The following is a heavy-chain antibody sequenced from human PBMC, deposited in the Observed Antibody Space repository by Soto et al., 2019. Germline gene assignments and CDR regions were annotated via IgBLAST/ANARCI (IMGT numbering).Heavy chain of an antibody. J-gene: IGHJ4*02. CDR2: IQSSGST. Sequence: SETLSLTCSVSGDSVNSGSYYWSWIRQPPGKGLEWIGYIQSSGSTNYNPSFKSRVTISADTSKNQFSLELRSVSAADTAVYYCARTNSRGHWAAWYWGQGTLVTVSS. CDR1: GDSVNSGSYY. V-gene: IGHV4-61*01. D-gene: IGHD3-22*01. CDR3: ARTNSRGHWAAWY.